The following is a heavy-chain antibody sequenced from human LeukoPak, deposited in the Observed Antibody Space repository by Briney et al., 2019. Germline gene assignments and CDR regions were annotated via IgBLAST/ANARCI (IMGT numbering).Heavy chain of an antibody. D-gene: IGHD3-10*01. CDR2: MYHSGST. Sequence: SETLSLTCAVSGFSINIAYYWGWIRQSPGKGLEWIGSMYHSGSTFLNPSLKSRVTISLDTSKNQFSLKLNSVTAADTALYYCVGDHYRGGFDPWGQGTLVIVSS. V-gene: IGHV4-38-2*02. CDR1: GFSINIAYY. J-gene: IGHJ5*02. CDR3: VGDHYRGGFDP.